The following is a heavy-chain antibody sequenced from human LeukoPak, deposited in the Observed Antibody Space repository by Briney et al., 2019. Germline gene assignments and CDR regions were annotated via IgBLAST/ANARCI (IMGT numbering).Heavy chain of an antibody. CDR1: GYSIFNGYY. CDR2: ISHRGST. CDR3: ARGAEYYAIWRGYAGYSDY. V-gene: IGHV4-38-2*02. Sequence: SETLSLTCTVSGYSIFNGYYWGWIRQPPGKGLEWVGSISHRGSTYYNPSLKSRITISLDRSKQKFSLKLTSVTAADTAVYFCARGAEYYAIWRGYAGYSDYWGQGISVTVSS. D-gene: IGHD3-3*01. J-gene: IGHJ4*02.